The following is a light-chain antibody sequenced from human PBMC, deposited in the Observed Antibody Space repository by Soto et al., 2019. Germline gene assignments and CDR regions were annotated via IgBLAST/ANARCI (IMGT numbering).Light chain of an antibody. Sequence: EIVLTQSPATLSLSPGESATLSCRASQSVSSYLAWYQQKPGQAPRLLIYDVSNRATGIPARFSGSGSGTDFTLTISSLEPEDFAVYYCQQLSNWPRFTFGPGTKVDIK. J-gene: IGKJ3*01. V-gene: IGKV3-11*01. CDR2: DVS. CDR1: QSVSSY. CDR3: QQLSNWPRFT.